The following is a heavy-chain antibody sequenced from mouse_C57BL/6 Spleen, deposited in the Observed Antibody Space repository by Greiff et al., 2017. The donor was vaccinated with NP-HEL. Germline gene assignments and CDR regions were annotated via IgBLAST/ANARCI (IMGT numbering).Heavy chain of an antibody. Sequence: VQLVESGAELVRPGTSVKVSCKASGYAFTNYLIEWVKQRPGQGLEWIGVINPGSGGTNYNEKFKGKATLTADKSSSTAYMQLSSLTSEDSAVYFCARYYGSLYAMDYWGQGTSVTVSS. CDR2: INPGSGGT. V-gene: IGHV1-54*01. J-gene: IGHJ4*01. D-gene: IGHD1-1*01. CDR1: GYAFTNYL. CDR3: ARYYGSLYAMDY.